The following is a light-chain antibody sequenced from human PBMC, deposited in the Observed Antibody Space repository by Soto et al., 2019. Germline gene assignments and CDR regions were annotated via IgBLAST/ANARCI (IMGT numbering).Light chain of an antibody. Sequence: QSVLTQPPSASGTPGQRVTISCSGSSSNIGSNYVYWYQQLPGTAPKLLIYRNNQRPSGVPDRFSGSKSGTSASLAISGLGSEKEAAYYCPAWVESLSGPVFGGGTQLTVL. V-gene: IGLV1-47*01. CDR2: RNN. CDR1: SSNIGSNY. CDR3: PAWVESLSGPV. J-gene: IGLJ7*01.